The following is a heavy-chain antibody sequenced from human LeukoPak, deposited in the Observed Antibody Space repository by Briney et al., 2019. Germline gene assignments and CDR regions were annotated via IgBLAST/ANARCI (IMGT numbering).Heavy chain of an antibody. CDR3: ARESYYDYVWGSYRFDY. V-gene: IGHV4-39*02. D-gene: IGHD3-16*02. J-gene: IGHJ4*02. CDR2: IYYSGST. CDR1: GGSISSSSYY. Sequence: SETLSLTCTVSGGSISSSSYYWGWIRQPPGKGLEWIGSIYYSGSTYYNPCLKSRVTISVDTSKNQFSLKLSSVTAADTAVYYCARESYYDYVWGSYRFDYWGQGTLVTVSS.